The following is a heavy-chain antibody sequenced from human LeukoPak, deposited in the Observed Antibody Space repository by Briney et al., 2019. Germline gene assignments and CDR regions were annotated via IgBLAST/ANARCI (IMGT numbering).Heavy chain of an antibody. Sequence: SSVKVSCKASGGTFSSYAISWVRQAPGQGREWMGRIIPIFGTANYAQKFQGRVTITTDESTSTAYMELSSLRSEDTAVYYCALKGGIQLHDAFDIWGHGTMVTVSS. J-gene: IGHJ3*02. CDR1: GGTFSSYA. CDR3: ALKGGIQLHDAFDI. D-gene: IGHD5-18*01. CDR2: IIPIFGTA. V-gene: IGHV1-69*05.